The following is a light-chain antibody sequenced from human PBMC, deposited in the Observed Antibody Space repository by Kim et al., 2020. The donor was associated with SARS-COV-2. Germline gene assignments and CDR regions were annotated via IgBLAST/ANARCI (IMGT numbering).Light chain of an antibody. CDR2: AAS. CDR1: QAIRNE. V-gene: IGKV1-6*01. J-gene: IGKJ1*01. Sequence: ASTGYGVTITCRASQAIRNELGWYQQKPGKAPKVLIYAASTLQSGVSSRFSGSGSGTDFTLTVSSLQPEDFATYYCLQDSRYPRTFGQGTKVDIK. CDR3: LQDSRYPRT.